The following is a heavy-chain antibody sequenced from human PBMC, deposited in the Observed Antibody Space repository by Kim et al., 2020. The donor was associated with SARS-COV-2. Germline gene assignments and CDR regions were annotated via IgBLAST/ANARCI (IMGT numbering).Heavy chain of an antibody. D-gene: IGHD3-3*01. V-gene: IGHV3-74*01. CDR2: ISSDGSST. J-gene: IGHJ6*02. CDR3: ARGFFRNGFDV. Sequence: GGSLRLSCAASGFTFNDYWINWVRQAPGKGLVWVSRISSDGSSTNYADSVKGRFTMSRDNAENTVYLQMNSLRAEDTAVYYCARGFFRNGFDVWVQGTTVTVSS. CDR1: GFTFNDYW.